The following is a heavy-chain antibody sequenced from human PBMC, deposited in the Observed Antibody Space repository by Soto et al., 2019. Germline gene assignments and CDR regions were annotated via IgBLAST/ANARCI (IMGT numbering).Heavy chain of an antibody. V-gene: IGHV1-8*01. Sequence: ASVKVSCKASGYTFTSYDINWVRQATGQGLEWMGWMNPNSGNTGYAQKFQGRVTMTRNTSISTAYMELNSLRAEDTALYYCAIEKVGATSVHVFDIWGQGTMVTVSS. J-gene: IGHJ3*02. CDR3: AIEKVGATSVHVFDI. D-gene: IGHD1-26*01. CDR2: MNPNSGNT. CDR1: GYTFTSYD.